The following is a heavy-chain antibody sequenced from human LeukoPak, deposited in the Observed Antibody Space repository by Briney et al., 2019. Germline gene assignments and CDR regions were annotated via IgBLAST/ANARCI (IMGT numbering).Heavy chain of an antibody. CDR1: GYSFTSYW. CDR3: ARHESLWFGELSPYYFDY. D-gene: IGHD3-10*01. J-gene: IGHJ4*02. V-gene: IGHV5-51*01. Sequence: GKSLKISCKGSGYSFTSYWIGWVRQMPGKGLEWMGIIYPGDSDTRYSPSFQGQVTISADKSISTAYLQWSSLKASDTAMYYCARHESLWFGELSPYYFDYWGQGTLVTVSS. CDR2: IYPGDSDT.